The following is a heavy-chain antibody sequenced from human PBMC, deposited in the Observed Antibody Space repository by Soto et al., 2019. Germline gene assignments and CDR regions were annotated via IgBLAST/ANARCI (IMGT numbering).Heavy chain of an antibody. D-gene: IGHD4-17*01. Sequence: SETLSLTCTVSGGSISSSSYYWGWIRQPPGKGLEWIGSIYYSGSTYYNPSLKSRVTISVDTSKNQFSLKLSSVTAADTAVYYCARSMTTVVPLDDWGQGTLVPVSS. V-gene: IGHV4-39*01. CDR2: IYYSGST. CDR1: GGSISSSSYY. CDR3: ARSMTTVVPLDD. J-gene: IGHJ4*02.